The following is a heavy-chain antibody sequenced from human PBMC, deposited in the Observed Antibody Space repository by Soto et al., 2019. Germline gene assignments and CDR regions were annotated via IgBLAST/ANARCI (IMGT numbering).Heavy chain of an antibody. CDR3: ASHYITILDE. CDR1: GFTFSSYD. Sequence: EVPLLESGGGLVPPGGSLRLSCAASGFTFSSYDVSWVRQAPGKGLEWVSAITSSGGTTVYADSAKGRFTISRDNYKHPLYLKMNSLRADDTAVYYCASHYITILDEWGQGTLVTVSS. D-gene: IGHD3-3*01. V-gene: IGHV3-23*01. CDR2: ITSSGGTT. J-gene: IGHJ4*02.